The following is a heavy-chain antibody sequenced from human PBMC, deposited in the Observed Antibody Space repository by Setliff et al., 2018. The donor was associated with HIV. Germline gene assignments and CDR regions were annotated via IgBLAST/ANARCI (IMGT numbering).Heavy chain of an antibody. CDR1: GASISSGSYY. D-gene: IGHD3-22*01. CDR3: ARVSYYYDSSGYYYSEYFQH. J-gene: IGHJ1*01. CDR2: ISTSGST. V-gene: IGHV4-61*02. Sequence: SETLSLTCTVSGASISSGSYYWTWIRQPAGKGLEWIGRISTSGSTNYNPSLKSRVTISVDTSKNQFSLKLSSVTAADTAVYYCARVSYYYDSSGYYYSEYFQHWGQGTRVTVSS.